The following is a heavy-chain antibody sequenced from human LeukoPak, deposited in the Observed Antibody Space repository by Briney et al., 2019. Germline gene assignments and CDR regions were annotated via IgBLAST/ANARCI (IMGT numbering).Heavy chain of an antibody. V-gene: IGHV4-59*12. CDR2: IYYSGST. D-gene: IGHD6-19*01. CDR3: ARLRDSSGWYATGY. Sequence: SETLSLTCTVSGGSISSYYWSWIRQPPGKGLEWIGYIYYSGSTMYNPSLKSPVTISVDTSKNQFSLKLSSVTAADTAVYYCARLRDSSGWYATGYWGQGTLVTVSS. J-gene: IGHJ4*02. CDR1: GGSISSYY.